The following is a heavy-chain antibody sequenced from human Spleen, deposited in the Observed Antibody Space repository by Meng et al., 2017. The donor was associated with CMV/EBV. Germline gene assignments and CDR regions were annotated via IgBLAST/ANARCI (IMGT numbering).Heavy chain of an antibody. J-gene: IGHJ6*02. CDR3: ARDGVVPRGMDV. Sequence: GESLKISCAASGFTFSDYYMNWIRQAPGKGLEWVSYISSSGSTIYYADSVKGRFTISRDNAKNSLYLQMNSLRAEDTAVYYCARDGVVPRGMDVWGQGTTVTVSS. D-gene: IGHD2-8*01. CDR1: GFTFSDYY. CDR2: ISSSGSTI. V-gene: IGHV3-11*04.